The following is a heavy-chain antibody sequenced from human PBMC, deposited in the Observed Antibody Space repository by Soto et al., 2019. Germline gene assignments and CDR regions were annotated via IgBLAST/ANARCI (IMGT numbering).Heavy chain of an antibody. Sequence: SETLSLTCAVYGGSFSGYYWVLLRQSPGKGLEWIGSIYYSGSTYYNPSLTSRVTISVDTSKNQFSLKLSSVTAADTAVYYCARAGYGDGLYYYYYYGMDVWGQGTTVTVSS. D-gene: IGHD4-17*01. CDR3: ARAGYGDGLYYYYYYGMDV. CDR2: IYYSGST. J-gene: IGHJ6*02. CDR1: GGSFSGYY. V-gene: IGHV4-34*01.